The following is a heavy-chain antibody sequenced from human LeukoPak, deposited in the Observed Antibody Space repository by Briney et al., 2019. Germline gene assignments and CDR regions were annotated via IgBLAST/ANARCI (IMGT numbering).Heavy chain of an antibody. CDR3: ASFYYDSSGYYPLDY. CDR1: GGSFSGYY. CDR2: INHSGST. V-gene: IGHV4-34*01. J-gene: IGHJ4*02. D-gene: IGHD3-22*01. Sequence: PSETLSLTCAVYGGSFSGYYWSWIRQPPGKGLEWIGEINHSGSTNYNPSLKSRVTISVDTSKNQFSLKLSSVTAADTAVYYCASFYYDSSGYYPLDYWGQGTLVTVSS.